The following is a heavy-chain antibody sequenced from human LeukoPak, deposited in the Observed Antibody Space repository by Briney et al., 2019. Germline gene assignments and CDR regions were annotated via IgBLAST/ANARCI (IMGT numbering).Heavy chain of an antibody. CDR3: ARLGRIVATLPDY. CDR2: IYYSGST. Sequence: SETLSLTCTVSGGSVRSGSYYWSWIRQPPGKGLEWIGYIYYSGSTNYNPSLKSRVTISVDTSKNQFSLKLSSVTAADTAVYYCARLGRIVATLPDYWGQGTLVTVSS. J-gene: IGHJ4*02. CDR1: GGSVRSGSYY. D-gene: IGHD5-12*01. V-gene: IGHV4-61*01.